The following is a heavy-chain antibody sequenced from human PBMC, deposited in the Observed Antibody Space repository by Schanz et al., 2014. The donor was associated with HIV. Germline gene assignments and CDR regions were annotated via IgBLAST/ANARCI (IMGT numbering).Heavy chain of an antibody. CDR3: ARILLSSSGWYGGDY. D-gene: IGHD6-19*01. V-gene: IGHV4-59*10. J-gene: IGHJ4*02. CDR1: GGSFNGYY. Sequence: QVHLQQWGAGLLKPSETLSLTCAVYGGSFNGYYWTWIRQPAGRGLEWIGRVYSGGSSNYNPSLRSRVTMSVATSKNQFSLSLSSVTAADTAVYYCARILLSSSGWYGGDYWGQGTLVIVSS. CDR2: VYSGGSS.